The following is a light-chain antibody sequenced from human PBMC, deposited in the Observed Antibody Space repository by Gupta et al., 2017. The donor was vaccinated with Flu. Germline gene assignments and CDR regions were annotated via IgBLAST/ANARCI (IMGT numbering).Light chain of an antibody. CDR3: ATWDDSLNGPV. J-gene: IGLJ3*02. V-gene: IGLV1-44*01. CDR2: NDN. CDR1: NSNIGRNT. Sequence: QSLLTQPPSSSGTPGQRVTTSCLGSNSNIGRNTLSWYQQLPGAAPKLIIQNDNQRPSGVPVRFSGSKAGTSASLTISGLQSEDEGDFYCATWDDSLNGPVFGGGTRLTVL.